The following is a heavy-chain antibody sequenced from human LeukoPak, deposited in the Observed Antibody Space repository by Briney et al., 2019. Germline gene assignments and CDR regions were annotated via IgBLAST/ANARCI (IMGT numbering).Heavy chain of an antibody. Sequence: GGSLRLSCAASGFTFSTYAMSWVRQAPGKGLEWVSSVRGSGDTKYDADSLKGRFTISRDNSKNTVYLQMNSLRAEDTAIYYCARCRGLLDPFDYWGQGILVTVSS. D-gene: IGHD3-10*01. V-gene: IGHV3-23*01. J-gene: IGHJ4*02. CDR2: VRGSGDTK. CDR3: ARCRGLLDPFDY. CDR1: GFTFSTYA.